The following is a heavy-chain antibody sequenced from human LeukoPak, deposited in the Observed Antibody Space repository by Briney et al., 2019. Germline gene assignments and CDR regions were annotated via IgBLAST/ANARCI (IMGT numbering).Heavy chain of an antibody. J-gene: IGHJ6*03. CDR3: ASGSLGDGYGVGDYYQYMDV. CDR2: IMPLFGTA. V-gene: IGHV1-69*05. CDR1: GGTFNSYA. Sequence: VASVKVSCKASGGTFNSYAISWVRQAPGQGLEWMGGIMPLFGTANYAQEFQGRATFTTDESASTAYMEVSSLRSEDTAVYYCASGSLGDGYGVGDYYQYMDVWGKGTTVTVSS. D-gene: IGHD5-24*01.